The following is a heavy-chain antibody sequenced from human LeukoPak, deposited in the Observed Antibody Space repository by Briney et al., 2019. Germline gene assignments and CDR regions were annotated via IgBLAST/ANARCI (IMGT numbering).Heavy chain of an antibody. J-gene: IGHJ4*02. CDR1: GGSFTGYF. CDR3: ARDKRGYFDY. Sequence: SETLSLTCACAVSGGSFTGYFWSWIRQSPGKGLEWIGEINHSGSTNYNPSLKSRIIISVDTPKKQFSLKLSSVTAEDTALYYCARDKRGYFDYWGQGTLVTVSS. V-gene: IGHV4-34*01. D-gene: IGHD3-16*01. CDR2: INHSGST.